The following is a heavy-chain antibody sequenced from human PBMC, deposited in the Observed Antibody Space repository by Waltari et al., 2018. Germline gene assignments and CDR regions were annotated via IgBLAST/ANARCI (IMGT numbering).Heavy chain of an antibody. CDR3: ASDRGRGLYLDS. D-gene: IGHD2-15*01. CDR1: GDSISNNFF. Sequence: QVQLQESGPGLVKPSGTLSITCTVSGDSISNNFFWSWVRQSPGKGLEWIGQVHQSGRSNYNPSLERRVTGSMDTSKNQFSLRVTSVTAADTAIYYCASDRGRGLYLDSWGQGTLVTVSP. V-gene: IGHV4-4*02. CDR2: VHQSGRS. J-gene: IGHJ4*02.